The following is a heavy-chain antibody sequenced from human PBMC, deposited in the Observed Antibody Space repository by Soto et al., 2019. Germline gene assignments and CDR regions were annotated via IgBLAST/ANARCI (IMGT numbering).Heavy chain of an antibody. CDR3: AKDPRYCSGGSCYDTYFDY. Sequence: QVQLVESGGGVVQPGRSLRLSCAASGFTFSSYGMHWVRQAPGKGLVWVAVISYDGSNKYYADSVKGRFTISRDNSKNTLYLQMNSLRAEDTAVYYCAKDPRYCSGGSCYDTYFDYWGQGTLVTVSS. CDR2: ISYDGSNK. CDR1: GFTFSSYG. D-gene: IGHD2-15*01. J-gene: IGHJ4*02. V-gene: IGHV3-30*18.